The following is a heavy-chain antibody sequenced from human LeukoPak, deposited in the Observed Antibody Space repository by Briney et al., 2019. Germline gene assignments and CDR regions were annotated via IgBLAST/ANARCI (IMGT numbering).Heavy chain of an antibody. CDR3: ARGGWSFDF. V-gene: IGHV4-59*01. J-gene: IGHJ2*01. CDR1: GGSISSYY. Sequence: SETLFLTCAVSGGSISSYYWSWIRQPPGKGLDWIGYISHSGRTSYNPSLKSRVTISVDTSKNQFSLKLHSVTAADTAVYYCARGGWSFDFWGRGTLVTVSS. CDR2: ISHSGRT.